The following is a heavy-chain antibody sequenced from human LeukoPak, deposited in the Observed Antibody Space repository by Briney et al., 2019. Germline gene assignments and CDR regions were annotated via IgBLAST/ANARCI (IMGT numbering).Heavy chain of an antibody. CDR3: ARAVGTVGSTQSYYFDY. D-gene: IGHD1-26*01. Sequence: SETLSLTCTVSRVSISSTNYYWGWVRPPPGKGLEWIGCMYYSGSTNYHPSLRSRVTMSVDTSKNQCALKLTSVTAADTAVYHCARAVGTVGSTQSYYFDYWGQGTLVTVSS. J-gene: IGHJ4*02. CDR1: RVSISSTNYY. V-gene: IGHV4-39*01. CDR2: MYYSGST.